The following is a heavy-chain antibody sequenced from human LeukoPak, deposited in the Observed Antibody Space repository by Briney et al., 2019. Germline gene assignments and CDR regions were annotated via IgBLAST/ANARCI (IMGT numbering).Heavy chain of an antibody. V-gene: IGHV1-18*04. D-gene: IGHD3-10*01. CDR3: ARDIREFDY. J-gene: IGHJ4*02. CDR2: ISAYNGNT. CDR1: GYTFSDYY. Sequence: ASVKVSCKTSGYTFSDYYIHWIRQAPGQGLEWMGWISAYNGNTNYAQKLQGRVTMTTDTSTSTAYMELRSLRSDDTAVYYCARDIREFDYWGQGTLVTVSS.